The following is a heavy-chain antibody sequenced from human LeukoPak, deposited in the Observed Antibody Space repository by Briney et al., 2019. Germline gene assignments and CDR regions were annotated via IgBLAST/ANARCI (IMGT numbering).Heavy chain of an antibody. CDR3: ATGEVVGVPAFDY. CDR1: GYTFTSYA. CDR2: INAGNGNT. V-gene: IGHV1-3*01. Sequence: ASVKVSCKASGYTFTSYAMHWVRQAPGQRPEWMGWINAGNGNTKYSQKFQGRVTITRDTSASTAYMELSSLRSEDTAVYYCATGEVVGVPAFDYWGQGTLVTVSS. D-gene: IGHD2-15*01. J-gene: IGHJ4*02.